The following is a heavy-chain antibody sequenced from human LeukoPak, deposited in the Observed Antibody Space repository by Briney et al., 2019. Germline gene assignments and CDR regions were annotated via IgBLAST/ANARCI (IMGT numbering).Heavy chain of an antibody. V-gene: IGHV1-18*01. J-gene: IGHJ2*01. CDR3: ARDGDMATHECWYFDL. Sequence: ASVKVSCKASGYTFTSYSFSWVRQAPGQGLEWMGWISAYNGNTNYAQKLQDRVTMTTDTFTSTAYMELRSLRSDDTAVYYCARDGDMATHECWYFDLWGRGTLVTVSS. CDR1: GYTFTSYS. CDR2: ISAYNGNT. D-gene: IGHD5-24*01.